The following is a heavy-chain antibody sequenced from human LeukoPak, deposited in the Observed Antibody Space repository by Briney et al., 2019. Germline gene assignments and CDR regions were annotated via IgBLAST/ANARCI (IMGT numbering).Heavy chain of an antibody. CDR1: GGSISSYY. Sequence: SETLSLTCTVSGGSISSYYWSWIRQPPGKGLEWIGYIYYSGSTNYNPSLKSRVTISVDTSKNQFPLKLSSVTAADTAVYYCARWAGGIAAAWGQGTLVTVSS. V-gene: IGHV4-59*01. J-gene: IGHJ5*02. CDR2: IYYSGST. CDR3: ARWAGGIAAA. D-gene: IGHD6-13*01.